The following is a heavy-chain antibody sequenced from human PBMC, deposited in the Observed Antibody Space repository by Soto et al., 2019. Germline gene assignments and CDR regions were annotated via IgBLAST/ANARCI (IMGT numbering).Heavy chain of an antibody. D-gene: IGHD1-1*01. V-gene: IGHV1-2*04. CDR1: GYTFTGYY. Sequence: ASVKVSCKASGYTFTGYYMHWVRQAPGQGLEWMGWINPNSGGTNYAQKFQGWVTMTRDTSISTAYMELSRLRSDDTAVYYCARLQLDNYYHGMDVWGQGTTVTVSS. CDR2: INPNSGGT. CDR3: ARLQLDNYYHGMDV. J-gene: IGHJ6*02.